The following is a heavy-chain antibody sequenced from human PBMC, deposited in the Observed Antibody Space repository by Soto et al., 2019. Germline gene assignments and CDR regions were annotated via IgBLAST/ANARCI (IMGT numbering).Heavy chain of an antibody. D-gene: IGHD2-2*02. CDR1: GGSFSVYY. Sequence: SETLSLTCAVYGGSFSVYYWSWIRQPPGKGLEWIGEINHSGSTNYNPSLKSRVTISVDTYKNQFSLKLSSVTAADTAVYYCARGRGRVVPAAINNYYYYYGMDVWGQGSTVTVS. CDR2: INHSGST. J-gene: IGHJ6*02. CDR3: ARGRGRVVPAAINNYYYYYGMDV. V-gene: IGHV4-34*01.